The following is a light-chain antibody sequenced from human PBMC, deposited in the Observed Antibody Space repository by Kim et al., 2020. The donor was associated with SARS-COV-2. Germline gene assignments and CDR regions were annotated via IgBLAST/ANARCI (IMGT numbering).Light chain of an antibody. CDR2: AAA. CDR3: QQRGSWPPAVT. CDR1: HNVDIN. J-gene: IGKJ4*01. Sequence: PGERATLSRRARHNVDINLALYQQTPGQSPRLLIYAAAKRAAGVPERFSGSGSGTDFTLTICRLAPEDFAIYYCQQRGSWPPAVTFGGGTKVDIK. V-gene: IGKV3-11*01.